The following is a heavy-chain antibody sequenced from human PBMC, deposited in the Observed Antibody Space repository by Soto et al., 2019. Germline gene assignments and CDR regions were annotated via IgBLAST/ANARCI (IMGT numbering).Heavy chain of an antibody. J-gene: IGHJ6*02. CDR2: IWYDGSNE. Sequence: QVQLVESGGGVVQPGRSLRLSCAASGFTFSSYGMHWVRQAPGKGLEWVAVIWYDGSNEYYRDSVKGRFTISRDNSKNIRYLQMNSLRAEDTAVYYCARDPRVDLRFYGMDVWGQGTTVTVSS. CDR1: GFTFSSYG. V-gene: IGHV3-33*01. CDR3: ARDPRVDLRFYGMDV.